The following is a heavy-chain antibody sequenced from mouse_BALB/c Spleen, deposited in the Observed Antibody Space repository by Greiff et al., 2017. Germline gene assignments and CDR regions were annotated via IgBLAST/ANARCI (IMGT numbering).Heavy chain of an antibody. CDR2: ISNGGGST. CDR1: GFTFSSYT. V-gene: IGHV5-12-2*01. D-gene: IGHD2-2*01. J-gene: IGHJ2*01. Sequence: EVKLEESGGGLVQPGGSLKLSCAASGFTFSSYTMSWVRQTPEKRLEWVAYISNGGGSTYYPDTVKGRITISRDNAKNTLYLQMSSLKSEDTTMYYCARRGYDYFDYWGQGTTLTVSS. CDR3: ARRGYDYFDY.